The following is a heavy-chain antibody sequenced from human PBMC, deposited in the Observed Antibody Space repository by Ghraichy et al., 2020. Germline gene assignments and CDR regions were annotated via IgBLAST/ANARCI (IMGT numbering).Heavy chain of an antibody. V-gene: IGHV4-30-4*01. J-gene: IGHJ5*02. Sequence: SETLSLTCTVSGGSISSGDYYWSWIRQPPGKGLEWIGYIYYSGSTYYNPSLKSRVTISVDTSKNQFSLKLSSVTAADTAVYYCARADYYDSSGYEINWFDPWGQGTLVTVSS. CDR1: GGSISSGDYY. D-gene: IGHD3-22*01. CDR3: ARADYYDSSGYEINWFDP. CDR2: IYYSGST.